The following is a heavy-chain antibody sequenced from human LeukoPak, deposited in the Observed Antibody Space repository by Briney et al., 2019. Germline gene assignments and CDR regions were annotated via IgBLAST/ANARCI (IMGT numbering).Heavy chain of an antibody. V-gene: IGHV4-59*01. J-gene: IGHJ5*02. CDR1: GGSISSYY. Sequence: PSETLSLTCTVSGGSISSYYWSWIRQPPGKGLEWIGNIYNSGGTNYNPSLKSRVTTSVDTSKNQFSLKLTSVTAADTAVYYCARYRGSSNGGFDPWGQGTLVTVSS. CDR2: IYNSGGT. CDR3: ARYRGSSNGGFDP. D-gene: IGHD1-26*01.